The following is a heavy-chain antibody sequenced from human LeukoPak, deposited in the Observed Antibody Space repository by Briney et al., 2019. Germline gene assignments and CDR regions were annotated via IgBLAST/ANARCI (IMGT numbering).Heavy chain of an antibody. Sequence: PGGSLRLSCAVSGFTVSDYYMSWVCQAPGKGLEWVSVIYSGGKTYYADSVKGRFTISRDDSKNTLHLQMNSLRAEDTAVYYCARINYYDGSGFYRDYWGQGTLVTVSS. CDR3: ARINYYDGSGFYRDY. CDR2: IYSGGKT. CDR1: GFTVSDYY. V-gene: IGHV3-53*01. J-gene: IGHJ4*02. D-gene: IGHD3-22*01.